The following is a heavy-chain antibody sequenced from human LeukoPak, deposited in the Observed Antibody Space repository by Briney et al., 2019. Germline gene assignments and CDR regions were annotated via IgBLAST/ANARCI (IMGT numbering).Heavy chain of an antibody. CDR1: RFTFSSYW. Sequence: GGSLRLSCAASRFTFSSYWMSWVRQAPGKGLEWVANIKQDGSEKYYVDSVKGRFTISRDNAKNSLYLQMNGLRAEDTAVYYCAREGTGSYMDVWGKGTTVTVSS. D-gene: IGHD1/OR15-1a*01. CDR3: AREGTGSYMDV. J-gene: IGHJ6*03. CDR2: IKQDGSEK. V-gene: IGHV3-7*01.